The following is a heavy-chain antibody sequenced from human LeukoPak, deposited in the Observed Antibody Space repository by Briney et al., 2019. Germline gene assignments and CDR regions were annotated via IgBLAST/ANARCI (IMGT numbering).Heavy chain of an antibody. CDR3: ARDQYYYDSSGYFTHFDY. J-gene: IGHJ4*02. CDR2: IYYSGST. V-gene: IGHV4-39*07. CDR1: GGSISSCTYS. D-gene: IGHD3-22*01. Sequence: SETLSLTCSVSGGSISSCTYSWGWIRQPPGKGLEWIGSIYYSGSTYYNPSLKSRVTMSVDTSKNQFSLKLSSVTAADTAVYYCARDQYYYDSSGYFTHFDYWGQGTLVTVSS.